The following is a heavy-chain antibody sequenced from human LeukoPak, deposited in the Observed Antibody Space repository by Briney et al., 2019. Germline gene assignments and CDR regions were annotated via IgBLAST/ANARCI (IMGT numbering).Heavy chain of an antibody. Sequence: SETLSLTCAVSGASISGSNYYWGWIRQPPGKGLEWIGNIYSSGSTYYNASLQSRVTISIDTSKNQFSLRLNSVTAADTAMYYCAKSGGYGLIDYWGQGSRVTVSS. V-gene: IGHV4-39*01. CDR1: GASISGSNYY. D-gene: IGHD1-26*01. CDR3: AKSGGYGLIDY. J-gene: IGHJ4*02. CDR2: IYSSGST.